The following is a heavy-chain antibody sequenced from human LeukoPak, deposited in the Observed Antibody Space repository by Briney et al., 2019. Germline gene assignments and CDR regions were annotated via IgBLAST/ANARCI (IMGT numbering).Heavy chain of an antibody. CDR2: INIDGSGT. V-gene: IGHV3-74*01. J-gene: IGHJ4*02. CDR1: GFIFTHYW. Sequence: GGSLRLSCAASGFIFTHYWMHWVRQAPGKGLVWVSRINIDGSGTFYADSVKGRFTISRDNSKNTLYLQMNSLRAEDTAVYYCAKVGVGQQLVRGYFDYWGQGTLVTVSS. CDR3: AKVGVGQQLVRGYFDY. D-gene: IGHD6-13*01.